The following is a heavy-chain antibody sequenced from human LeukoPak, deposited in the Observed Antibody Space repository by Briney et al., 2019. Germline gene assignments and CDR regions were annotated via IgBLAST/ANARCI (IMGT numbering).Heavy chain of an antibody. CDR3: TRDPDFWSGYIWFDP. CDR1: GYTFTSYY. J-gene: IGHJ5*02. CDR2: INPSGGST. D-gene: IGHD3-3*01. Sequence: GASVKVSCKASGYTFTSYYMHWVRQAPGQGLEWMGIINPSGGSTSYAQKFQGRVTMTRDTSTSTVYMELSSLRSEDTAVYYCTRDPDFWSGYIWFDPWGQGTLVTVSS. V-gene: IGHV1-46*01.